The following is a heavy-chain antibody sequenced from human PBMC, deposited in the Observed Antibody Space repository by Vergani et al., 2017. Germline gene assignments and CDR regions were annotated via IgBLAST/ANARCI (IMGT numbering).Heavy chain of an antibody. CDR1: GGSISNYY. V-gene: IGHV4-4*07. CDR2: IYTSGST. D-gene: IGHD5-24*01. J-gene: IGHJ3*02. Sequence: QVQLQESGPGLVKPSETLSLTCTVSGGSISNYYWSWIRQPAGKGLEWIGRIYTSGSTNYNPSLKSRVTMSVDTSKNQFSLKLTSVTAADTAVYYCARDRIALEEGAFDSWGQGTMITVSS. CDR3: ARDRIALEEGAFDS.